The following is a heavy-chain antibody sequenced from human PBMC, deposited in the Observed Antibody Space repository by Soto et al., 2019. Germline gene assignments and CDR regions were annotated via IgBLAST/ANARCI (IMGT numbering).Heavy chain of an antibody. V-gene: IGHV5-51*01. D-gene: IGHD3-22*01. CDR1: GYSFTSYW. CDR3: ARHVSHYYDSSGYYYFDY. Sequence: GESLKISCKGSGYSFTSYWIGWVRQMPGKGLEWMGIIYPGDSDTRYSPSFQGQVTISADKSISTAYLQWSSLKASDTAMYYCARHVSHYYDSSGYYYFDYWGQGTLVTVSS. J-gene: IGHJ4*02. CDR2: IYPGDSDT.